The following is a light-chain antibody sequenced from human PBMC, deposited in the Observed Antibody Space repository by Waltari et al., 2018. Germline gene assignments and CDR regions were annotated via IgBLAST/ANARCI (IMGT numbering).Light chain of an antibody. CDR2: KIN. CDR1: SGSISSTSY. CDR3: LMYMGSGIWV. J-gene: IGLJ2*01. Sequence: QTVVTQEPSLSVSTGGTVTLTCALSSGSISSTSYVSWYRQTPGQAPRTLIYKINSRSAGVPDRFSGSFLGNKASLTITGAQADDESDYYCLMYMGSGIWVFGGGTKVTVL. V-gene: IGLV8-61*01.